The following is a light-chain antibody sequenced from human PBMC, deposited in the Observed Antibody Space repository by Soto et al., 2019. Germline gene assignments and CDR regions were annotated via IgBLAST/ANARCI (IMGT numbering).Light chain of an antibody. Sequence: QSVLTQPPSASGTPGQRVTISCSGISSNIGSNTVNWYQQLPGTAPKLLIYSNNQRPSGVPDRFSGSKSGTSASLAISGLQSEDEADYYCAAWDDSLNAFYVFGPGTKVTVL. CDR3: AAWDDSLNAFYV. CDR2: SNN. CDR1: SSNIGSNT. J-gene: IGLJ1*01. V-gene: IGLV1-44*01.